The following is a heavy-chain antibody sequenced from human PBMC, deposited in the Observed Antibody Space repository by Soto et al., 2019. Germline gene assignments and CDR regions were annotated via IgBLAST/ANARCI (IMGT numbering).Heavy chain of an antibody. Sequence: SETLSLTCTVSGGSISTNNYYWGWIRQTPGKGLEWIGSIHYSGSMDYNPSLNSRVTMPVDTSKNQFSLKLSSVTAADTAVYYCARDDTTVVTPEFPWGQGTLVTVSS. V-gene: IGHV4-39*07. CDR1: GGSISTNNYY. CDR2: IHYSGSM. J-gene: IGHJ5*02. D-gene: IGHD4-17*01. CDR3: ARDDTTVVTPEFP.